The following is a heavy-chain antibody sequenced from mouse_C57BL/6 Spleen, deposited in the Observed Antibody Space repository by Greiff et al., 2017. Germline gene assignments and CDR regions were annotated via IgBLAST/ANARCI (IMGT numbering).Heavy chain of an antibody. J-gene: IGHJ1*03. CDR2: INYDGSST. D-gene: IGHD2-12*01. CDR3: AREQRPRYFEV. Sequence: EVKVVESEGGLVQPGSSMKLSCTASGFTFSDYYMAWVRQVPEKGLEWVANINYDGSSTYYLDSFKSRFIISRDNAKNILYLQMSSLKSEDTATYDCAREQRPRYFEVWGTGTTVTVSS. V-gene: IGHV5-16*01. CDR1: GFTFSDYY.